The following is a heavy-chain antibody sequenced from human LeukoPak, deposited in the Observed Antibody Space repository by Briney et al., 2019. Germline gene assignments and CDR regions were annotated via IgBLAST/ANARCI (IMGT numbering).Heavy chain of an antibody. Sequence: ASVKVSCKASGYTFTSYDINWVRQATGQGLEWMGWMNPNSGNTGYAQKFQGRVTMTRNTSISTAYMELSSLRSEDTAVYYCARGGLLSPWGVPHLWGYYYYYGMDVWGQGTTVTVSS. D-gene: IGHD2-21*01. J-gene: IGHJ6*02. CDR2: MNPNSGNT. V-gene: IGHV1-8*01. CDR3: ARGGLLSPWGVPHLWGYYYYYGMDV. CDR1: GYTFTSYD.